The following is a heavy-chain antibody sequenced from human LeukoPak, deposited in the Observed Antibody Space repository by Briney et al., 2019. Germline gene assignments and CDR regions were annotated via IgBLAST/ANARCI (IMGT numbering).Heavy chain of an antibody. CDR2: IIPIFGTA. J-gene: IGHJ6*03. CDR1: GGTFSSYA. V-gene: IGHV1-69*13. D-gene: IGHD3-3*01. CDR3: ARQPDHYDFWSGNYYYMDV. Sequence: SVKVSCKASGGTFSSYAISWVRQAPGQGLEWMGGIIPIFGTANYAQKFQGRVTITADESTSTAYMELSSLRSEDTAVYYCARQPDHYDFWSGNYYYMDVWGKGTTVTVSS.